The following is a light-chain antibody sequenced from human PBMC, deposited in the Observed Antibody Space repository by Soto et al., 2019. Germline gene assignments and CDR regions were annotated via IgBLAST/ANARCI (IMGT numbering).Light chain of an antibody. V-gene: IGKV3-20*01. CDR3: QQFGSSPGFT. CDR2: GAS. J-gene: IGKJ3*01. CDR1: QSINSRY. Sequence: EIVLTQSPGTLSLSPGERATLSCRASQSINSRYLAWYQQKPGQAPSLLIYGASSRATGIPDRFSGSGSGTDFTLTISRLEPADFSVYYCQQFGSSPGFTFGPGTKVDIK.